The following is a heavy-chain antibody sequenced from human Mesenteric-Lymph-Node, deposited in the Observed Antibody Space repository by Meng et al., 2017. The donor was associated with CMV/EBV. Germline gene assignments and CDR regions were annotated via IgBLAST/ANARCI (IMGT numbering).Heavy chain of an antibody. Sequence: SVKVSCKASGYTLTGHWMHWVRQAPGQGLEWMGGIIPILGSTNYAQKFQARVTIITDESTSTAYMDLRSLTSEDTAVYYCARSGYDFWSGYSYWGQGTLVTVSS. J-gene: IGHJ4*02. D-gene: IGHD3-3*01. CDR1: GYTLTGHW. CDR2: IIPILGST. V-gene: IGHV1-69*16. CDR3: ARSGYDFWSGYSY.